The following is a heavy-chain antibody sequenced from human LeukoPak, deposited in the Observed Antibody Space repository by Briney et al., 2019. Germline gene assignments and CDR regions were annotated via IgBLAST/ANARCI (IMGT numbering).Heavy chain of an antibody. J-gene: IGHJ4*02. Sequence: PGKSLRLSCAASGFTFNNYGMHWVRQAPGKGLEWVAVISYDGRNIHYPDSVKGRFTISRDISTDTLWLQMDSLRTEDTAVCYCAKGPLRGTAAAIDYWGQGTLVTVSS. CDR2: ISYDGRNI. CDR3: AKGPLRGTAAAIDY. V-gene: IGHV3-30*18. CDR1: GFTFNNYG. D-gene: IGHD2-2*01.